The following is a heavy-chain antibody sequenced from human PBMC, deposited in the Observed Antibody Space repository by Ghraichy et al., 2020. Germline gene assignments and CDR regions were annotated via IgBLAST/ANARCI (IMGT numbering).Heavy chain of an antibody. Sequence: LSLTCAASGFTVSSNYMSWVRQAPGKGLEWVSVIYSGGSTYYADSVKGRFTISRDNSKNTLYLHMNSLRAEDTAVYYCARSFSAARRVIFDYWGQGTLVTVSS. J-gene: IGHJ4*02. CDR3: ARSFSAARRVIFDY. D-gene: IGHD6-6*01. CDR2: IYSGGST. V-gene: IGHV3-66*02. CDR1: GFTVSSNY.